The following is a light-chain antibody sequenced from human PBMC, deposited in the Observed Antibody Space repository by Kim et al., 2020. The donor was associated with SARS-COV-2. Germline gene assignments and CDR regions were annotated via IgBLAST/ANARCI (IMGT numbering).Light chain of an antibody. V-gene: IGLV7-46*01. CDR2: DTS. J-gene: IGLJ3*02. CDR1: AGTVTGVQC. Sequence: GTVTLSCYSTAGTVTGVQCPYWFQRKPGKAPRTLNYDTSNKHSWTPARFSGSLLGGKAALTLSGARPEDVAEYHCLLSWSGAWVFGGGTKLTVL. CDR3: LLSWSGAWV.